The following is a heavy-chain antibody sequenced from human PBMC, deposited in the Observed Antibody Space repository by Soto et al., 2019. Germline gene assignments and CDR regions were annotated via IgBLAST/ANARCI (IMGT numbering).Heavy chain of an antibody. J-gene: IGHJ3*02. CDR3: ARDLAAAGPDAFDI. V-gene: IGHV1-69*13. Sequence: SVKVSCKASGGTFSSYAISWVRQAPGQWLEWMGGIIPIFGTANYAQKFQGRVTITADESMSTAYMELSSLGSEDTAVYYCARDLAAAGPDAFDIWGQGTMVTVSS. CDR1: GGTFSSYA. CDR2: IIPIFGTA. D-gene: IGHD6-13*01.